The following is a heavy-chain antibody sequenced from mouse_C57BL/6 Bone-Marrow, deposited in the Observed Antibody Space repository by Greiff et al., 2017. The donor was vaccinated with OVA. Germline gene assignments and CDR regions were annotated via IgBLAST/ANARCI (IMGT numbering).Heavy chain of an antibody. CDR2: IRHKANGYTT. CDR3: SRFKLGSLFAY. D-gene: IGHD4-1*01. J-gene: IGHJ3*01. Sequence: EVMLVESGGGLVQPGGSLSLSCAASGFTFTDYYMSWVRQPPGKALEWLGFIRHKANGYTTEYSASVKGRFTISRNTSQSILYLQMTALSAEDSATYYGSRFKLGSLFAYWGQGTLVTVSA. V-gene: IGHV7-3*01. CDR1: GFTFTDYY.